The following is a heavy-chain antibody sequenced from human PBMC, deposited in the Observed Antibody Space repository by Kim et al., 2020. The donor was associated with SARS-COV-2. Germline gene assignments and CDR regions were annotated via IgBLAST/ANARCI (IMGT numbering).Heavy chain of an antibody. J-gene: IGHJ5*02. D-gene: IGHD1-26*01. CDR1: GGSISSGTYS. CDR2: IYHSGSP. CDR3: ARNLAEWGGFDP. Sequence: SETLSLTCAVSGGSISSGTYSWSWIRQPPGKGLEWIGYIYHSGSPYYNPSLKSRVSTSLDRSKNQFSLRLSSVTAADTAVYYCARNLAEWGGFDPWGQGTLVTVSS. V-gene: IGHV4-30-2*01.